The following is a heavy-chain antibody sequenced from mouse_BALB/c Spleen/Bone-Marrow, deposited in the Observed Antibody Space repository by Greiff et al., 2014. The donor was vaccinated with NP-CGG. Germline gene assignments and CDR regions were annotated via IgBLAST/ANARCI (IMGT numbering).Heavy chain of an antibody. CDR2: IWSGGST. D-gene: IGHD2-3*01. CDR1: GFSLTSYG. CDR3: ARNDGYYWYFDV. V-gene: IGHV2-2*02. Sequence: VQGVESGPGLVQPSQSLSITCTVSGFSLTSYGVHWVRQSPGKGLEWLGVIWSGGSTDYNAAFISRLSISKDNSKSQVFFKMNSLQANDTAIYYCARNDGYYWYFDVWGAGTTVTVSS. J-gene: IGHJ1*01.